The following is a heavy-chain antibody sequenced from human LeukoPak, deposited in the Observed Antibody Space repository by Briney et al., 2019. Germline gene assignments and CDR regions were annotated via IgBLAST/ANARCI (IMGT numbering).Heavy chain of an antibody. CDR3: ARHGTISSESYFDY. D-gene: IGHD1-14*01. J-gene: IGHJ4*02. Sequence: SETLSLTCSVSGGSVSSYYWSWIRQSPGKGLEWIGYVHNSGRTNYNPSLKSRVTGFVDTSKNQVSLRLSSVTAADTAVYYCARHGTISSESYFDYWGQGALVTVSS. V-gene: IGHV4-59*08. CDR2: VHNSGRT. CDR1: GGSVSSYY.